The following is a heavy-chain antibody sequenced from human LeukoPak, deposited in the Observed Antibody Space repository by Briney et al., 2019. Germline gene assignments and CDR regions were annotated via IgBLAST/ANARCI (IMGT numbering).Heavy chain of an antibody. CDR1: GDSVSSNSAT. D-gene: IGHD1-26*01. J-gene: IGHJ4*02. Sequence: SQTLSLTCAISGDSVSSNSATWDWIRQSPSRGLEWLGRTYYRSRWYNDYAVSVKSRITINPDTSKNQFSLHLNSVTPEDTAVYYCARVGRSGTDYEYWGQGTLVTVSS. V-gene: IGHV6-1*01. CDR3: ARVGRSGTDYEY. CDR2: TYYRSRWYN.